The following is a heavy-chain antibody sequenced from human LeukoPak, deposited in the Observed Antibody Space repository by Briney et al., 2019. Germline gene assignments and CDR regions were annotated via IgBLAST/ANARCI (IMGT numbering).Heavy chain of an antibody. J-gene: IGHJ3*02. CDR1: GGTFRSYA. Sequence: ASVKVSCKASGGTFRSYAISWVRQAPGQGLEWMGRIIPILGIANYAQKFQGRVTITADKSTSTAYMELSSLRSEDTAVYYCAREFSSSWTGAFGIWGQGTMVTVSS. V-gene: IGHV1-69*04. CDR2: IIPILGIA. D-gene: IGHD6-13*01. CDR3: AREFSSSWTGAFGI.